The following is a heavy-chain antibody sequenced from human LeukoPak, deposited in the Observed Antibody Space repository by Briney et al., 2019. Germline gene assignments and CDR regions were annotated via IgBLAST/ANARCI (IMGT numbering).Heavy chain of an antibody. CDR3: ARRWLQRKNFDY. V-gene: IGHV3-23*01. CDR1: GFTFSSYA. J-gene: IGHJ4*02. CDR2: ISGSGGST. D-gene: IGHD5-24*01. Sequence: PGGSLRLSCAASGFTFSSYAMSWVRQAPGKGLEWVSAISGSGGSTYYADSVKGRFTISRDNSKNTLYLQMNSLRAEDTAVYYCARRWLQRKNFDYWGQGTLVTVSS.